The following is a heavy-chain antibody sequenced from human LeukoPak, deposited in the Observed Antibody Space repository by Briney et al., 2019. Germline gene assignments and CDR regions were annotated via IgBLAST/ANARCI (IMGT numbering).Heavy chain of an antibody. CDR3: ARGDPDYCSSTSCYLYNWFDP. D-gene: IGHD2-2*01. CDR2: IYYSGST. V-gene: IGHV4-31*03. Sequence: SETLSLTCTVSGGSISSGGYYWSWIRQHPGTGLEWIGYIYYSGSTYYNPSLKSRVTISVDTSKNQFSLKLSSVTAADTAVYYCARGDPDYCSSTSCYLYNWFDPWGQGTLVTVSS. J-gene: IGHJ5*02. CDR1: GGSISSGGYY.